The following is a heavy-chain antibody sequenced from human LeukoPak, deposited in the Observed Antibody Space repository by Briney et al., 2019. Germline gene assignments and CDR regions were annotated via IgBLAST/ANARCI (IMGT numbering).Heavy chain of an antibody. CDR2: ISGSGGNT. V-gene: IGHV3-23*01. CDR1: GFTVNTYA. D-gene: IGHD2-2*01. J-gene: IGHJ4*02. Sequence: GGSLRLSCAASGFTVNTYAMSWVRQAPGKGLDWVSGISGSGGNTYYADSVKGRFTISRDNAKNSLYLQMNSLRAEDTAVYYCASLPDTDCSSTSCSPFDYWGQGTLVTVSS. CDR3: ASLPDTDCSSTSCSPFDY.